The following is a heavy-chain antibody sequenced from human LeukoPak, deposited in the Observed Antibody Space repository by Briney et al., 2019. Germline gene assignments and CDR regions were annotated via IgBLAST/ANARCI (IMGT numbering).Heavy chain of an antibody. CDR1: AFTFSSYE. CDR2: ILSSVSTT. V-gene: IGHV3-48*03. Sequence: GGSLRLSCVASAFTFSSYEMSCVRPAPGEGLEWVSYILSSVSTTYNADSVKGRFTLSRAHAKDSLYLQMNSLRAEDTAVYYCARDRYDYVWGSYRFDYWGQGTLVTVSS. CDR3: ARDRYDYVWGSYRFDY. J-gene: IGHJ4*02. D-gene: IGHD3-16*02.